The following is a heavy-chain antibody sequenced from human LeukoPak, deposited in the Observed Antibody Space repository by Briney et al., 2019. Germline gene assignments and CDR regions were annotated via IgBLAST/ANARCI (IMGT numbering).Heavy chain of an antibody. D-gene: IGHD6-19*01. V-gene: IGHV4-39*01. J-gene: IGHJ6*02. CDR3: ARGGVSSGWAYYYYYYAMDV. CDR2: IYYTGST. CDR1: GGSIDSSSYY. Sequence: SETLSLTCTVSGGSIDSSSYYWGWIRQPPGKGLEWIGSIYYTGSTYYKPSLESRVTISVDTSKNQFSLKLSSVTAADTAVYYCARGGVSSGWAYYYYYYAMDVWGQGTTITVSS.